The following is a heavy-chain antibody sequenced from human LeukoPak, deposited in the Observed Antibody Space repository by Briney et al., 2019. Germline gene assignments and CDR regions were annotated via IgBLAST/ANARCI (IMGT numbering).Heavy chain of an antibody. CDR2: IKPDGSEK. V-gene: IGHV3-7*05. Sequence: GGSLRLSCEASGLTLSRFWMSWVRQAPGKGLEWVANIKPDGSEKYYLDSVKGRFTISRDNSKNTLYLQMNSLRAEDTAVYYCARKLDAFDIWGQGTMVTVSS. J-gene: IGHJ3*02. CDR1: GLTLSRFW. D-gene: IGHD2-15*01. CDR3: ARKLDAFDI.